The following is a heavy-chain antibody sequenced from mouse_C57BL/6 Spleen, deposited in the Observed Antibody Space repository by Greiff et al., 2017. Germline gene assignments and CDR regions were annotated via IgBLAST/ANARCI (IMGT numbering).Heavy chain of an antibody. CDR2: INYDGSST. CDR3: ARDRLVYFDY. J-gene: IGHJ2*01. D-gene: IGHD2-2*01. CDR1: GFTFSDYY. Sequence: EVMLVESEGGLVQPGSSMKLSCTASGFTFSDYYMAWVRQVPEKGLEWVANINYDGSSTYYLDSLKSRFIISRDNAKNILYLQMSSLKSEDTATYYCARDRLVYFDYWGQGTTLTVSS. V-gene: IGHV5-16*01.